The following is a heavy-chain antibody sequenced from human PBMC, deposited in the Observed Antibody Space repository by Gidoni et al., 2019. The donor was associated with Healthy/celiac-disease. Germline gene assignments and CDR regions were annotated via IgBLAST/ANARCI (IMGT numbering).Heavy chain of an antibody. CDR2: ISSSSSYI. CDR3: ARDDIGRGAVGMDV. D-gene: IGHD1-26*01. J-gene: IGHJ6*02. CDR1: GFPFSSYS. Sequence: EVQLVESGGGLVKPGGSLRLSCAASGFPFSSYSMNWVRQAPGKGLEWVSSISSSSSYIYYADSVKGRFTITRDNAKNSLYLQMNSLRAEDTAVYYCARDDIGRGAVGMDVWGQGTTVTVSS. V-gene: IGHV3-21*01.